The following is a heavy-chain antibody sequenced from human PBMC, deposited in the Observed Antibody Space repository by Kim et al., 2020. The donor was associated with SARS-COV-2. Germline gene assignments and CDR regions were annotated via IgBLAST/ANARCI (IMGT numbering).Heavy chain of an antibody. D-gene: IGHD2-21*01. CDR3: AKDIILLPYFYYYGMDV. CDR2: ISGDGGNT. V-gene: IGHV3-43*02. CDR1: GFTFDDYA. Sequence: PGGSLRLSCAASGFTFDDYAMHWVHQAPGKGLEWVSLISGDGGNTYYTDSVKGRFTISRDNSNNSLYLQMNSLRTEDTALYYCAKDIILLPYFYYYGMDVWGPGTTVTVSS. J-gene: IGHJ6*01.